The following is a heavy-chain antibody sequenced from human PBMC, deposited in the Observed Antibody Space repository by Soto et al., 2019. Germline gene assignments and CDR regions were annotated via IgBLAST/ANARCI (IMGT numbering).Heavy chain of an antibody. V-gene: IGHV1-46*01. CDR3: ATMPEVKLYYYGMAV. CDR2: INPSGGST. Sequence: ASVKVSCKASGYTFTSYYMHWVRQAPGQGLEWMGIINPSGGSTSYAQKFQGRVTMTRDTSTSTVYMELSSLRSEDTAVYYCATMPEVKLYYYGMAVWGQGTTVTVSS. D-gene: IGHD2-2*01. CDR1: GYTFTSYY. J-gene: IGHJ6*02.